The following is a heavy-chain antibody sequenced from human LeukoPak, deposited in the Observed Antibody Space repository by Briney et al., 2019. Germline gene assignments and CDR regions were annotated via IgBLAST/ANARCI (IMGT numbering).Heavy chain of an antibody. Sequence: SETLSLTCTVSGGSISSYYWSWIRQPPGKGLGWIGYIYYSGSTNYNPSLKSRVTISVDASKNQFSLKLSSVTAADTAVYYCAGEDYDYVWGTNYFDYWGQGTLVTVSS. J-gene: IGHJ4*02. CDR1: GGSISSYY. CDR3: AGEDYDYVWGTNYFDY. CDR2: IYYSGST. D-gene: IGHD3-16*01. V-gene: IGHV4-59*01.